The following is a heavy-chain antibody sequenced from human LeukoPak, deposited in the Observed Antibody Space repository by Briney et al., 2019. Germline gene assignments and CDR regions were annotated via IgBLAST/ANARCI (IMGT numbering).Heavy chain of an antibody. V-gene: IGHV5-51*01. D-gene: IGHD6-13*01. CDR1: GYNFANDW. J-gene: IGHJ3*02. CDR2: IYPGDSDT. CDR3: ARRGIAAAGTKGAFDI. Sequence: GESLKISCQGSGYNFANDWIGWVRQMPGKGLEWIGIIYPGDSDTIYSPSFQGQVTISADKSISTAYLQWSSLKASDTAMYYCARRGIAAAGTKGAFDIWGQGTMVTVSS.